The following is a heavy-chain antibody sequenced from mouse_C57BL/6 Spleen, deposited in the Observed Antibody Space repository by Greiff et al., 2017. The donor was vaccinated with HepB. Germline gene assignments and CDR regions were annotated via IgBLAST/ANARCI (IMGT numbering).Heavy chain of an antibody. Sequence: VQLQQSGPELVKPGASVKISCKASGYSFTGYYMNWVKQSPEKSLEWIGEINPSTGGTTYNQKFKAKATLTVDKSSSTAYMQLKSLTSEDSAVYYCAREEEIYYYGSSRYFDVWGTGTTVTVSS. D-gene: IGHD1-1*01. CDR3: AREEEIYYYGSSRYFDV. V-gene: IGHV1-42*01. CDR2: INPSTGGT. CDR1: GYSFTGYY. J-gene: IGHJ1*03.